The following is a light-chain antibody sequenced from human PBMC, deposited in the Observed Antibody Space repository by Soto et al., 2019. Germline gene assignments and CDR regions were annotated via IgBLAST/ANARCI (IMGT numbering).Light chain of an antibody. Sequence: QSALTQPASVSGSPGQSITISCTGTSSDVGSYNLVSWYQQHPGKAPKLIIYEGSKRPSGVSNRFSGSKSGNTASLTISGLQAEDEPDYYCCSYAGSRSFVVFGGGTKLTVL. CDR1: SSDVGSYNL. CDR2: EGS. V-gene: IGLV2-23*03. J-gene: IGLJ2*01. CDR3: CSYAGSRSFVV.